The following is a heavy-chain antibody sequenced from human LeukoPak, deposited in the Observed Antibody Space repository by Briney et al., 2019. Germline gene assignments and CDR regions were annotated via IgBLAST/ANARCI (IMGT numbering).Heavy chain of an antibody. CDR3: ATHTYYYSSGSFAY. J-gene: IGHJ4*02. CDR1: GYTFASYD. D-gene: IGHD3-10*01. Sequence: GASVKVSCKASGYTFASYDINWVRQATGQGPEWMGWMNPSSGSTDYAQTFQGRVSMTRDTSTNTAYLELSSLRSEDTAVYYCATHTYYYSSGSFAYWGQGTLVIVSS. V-gene: IGHV1-8*01. CDR2: MNPSSGST.